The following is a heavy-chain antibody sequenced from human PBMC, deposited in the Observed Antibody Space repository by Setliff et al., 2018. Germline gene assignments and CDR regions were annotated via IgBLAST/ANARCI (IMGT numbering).Heavy chain of an antibody. D-gene: IGHD3-10*01. CDR1: GASLNSGTYY. CDR3: ARRPSGNRPNWFDP. CDR2: IYYSGST. J-gene: IGHJ5*02. Sequence: LSLTCTVSGASLNSGTYYWSWIRQHPGKGLEWIGYIYYSGSTYYNPSLKSRVTISVDTSKNQFSLKLSSVTAADTAVYYCARRPSGNRPNWFDPWGQGTLVTVSS. V-gene: IGHV4-31*03.